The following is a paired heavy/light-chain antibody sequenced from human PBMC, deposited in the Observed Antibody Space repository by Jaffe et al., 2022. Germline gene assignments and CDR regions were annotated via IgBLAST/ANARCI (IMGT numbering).Light chain of an antibody. CDR3: MQATQFPIT. Sequence: DIVMTQTPLSSPVTLGQPASISCRSSQSLVHSDGNTYLSWLQQRPGQPPRLLIYKISNRFSGVPDRFSGSGAGTDFTLKISRVEAEDVGVYYCMQATQFPITFGQGTRLEIK. J-gene: IGKJ5*01. V-gene: IGKV2-24*01. CDR2: KIS. CDR1: QSLVHSDGNTY.
Heavy chain of an antibody. V-gene: IGHV1-18*01. CDR3: ARDPPLDFWSGYYHYYYYYMDV. CDR1: GYTFTSYG. D-gene: IGHD3-3*01. Sequence: QVQLVQSGAEVKKPGASVKVSCKASGYTFTSYGISWVRQAPGQGLEWMGWISAYNGNTNYAQKLQGRVTMTTDTSTSTAYMELRSLRSDDTAVYYCARDPPLDFWSGYYHYYYYYMDVWGKGTTVTVSS. CDR2: ISAYNGNT. J-gene: IGHJ6*03.